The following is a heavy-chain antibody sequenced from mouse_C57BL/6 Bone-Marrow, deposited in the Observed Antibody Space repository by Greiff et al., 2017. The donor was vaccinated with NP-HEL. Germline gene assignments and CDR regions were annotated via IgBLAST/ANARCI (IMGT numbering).Heavy chain of an antibody. V-gene: IGHV1-81*01. J-gene: IGHJ3*01. CDR2: IYPRSGHT. CDR1: GYTFTSYG. CDR3: ARRLGFAY. D-gene: IGHD4-1*01. Sequence: VMLVESGAELARPGASVKLSCKASGYTFTSYGISWVKQRTGQGLEWIGGIYPRSGHTYYNEKFKGKATLTADKYSSTAYMGLRSLTSEDSAVYFGARRLGFAYWGQGTLVTVSA.